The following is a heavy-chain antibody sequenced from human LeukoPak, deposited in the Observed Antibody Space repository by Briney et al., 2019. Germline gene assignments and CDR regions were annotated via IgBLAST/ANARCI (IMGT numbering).Heavy chain of an antibody. Sequence: GGSLRLSCAASGFTFSSYAMNWVRQAPGKGLEWVSAISGSGGSTYYADSVKGRFTISRDNSKNTLYLQMNSLRAEDTAVYYCAKGRNLRDAFDIWGQGTMVTVSS. V-gene: IGHV3-23*01. J-gene: IGHJ3*02. D-gene: IGHD1-14*01. CDR1: GFTFSSYA. CDR3: AKGRNLRDAFDI. CDR2: ISGSGGST.